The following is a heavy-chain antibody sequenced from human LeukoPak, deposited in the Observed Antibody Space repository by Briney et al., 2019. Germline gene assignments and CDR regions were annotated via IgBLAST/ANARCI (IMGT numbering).Heavy chain of an antibody. J-gene: IGHJ5*02. CDR3: AKGIAVAGTSLTPLDL. V-gene: IGHV3-30*18. D-gene: IGHD6-19*01. CDR2: ISYDGNYK. Sequence: GGSLRLSCAASGFTFSSYAMSWVRQAPRKGLEWVSAISYDGNYKYYADSVKGRFTISRDNSKNTMYLQMTSLRAEDTAVYYCAKGIAVAGTSLTPLDLWGQGTLVTVSP. CDR1: GFTFSSYA.